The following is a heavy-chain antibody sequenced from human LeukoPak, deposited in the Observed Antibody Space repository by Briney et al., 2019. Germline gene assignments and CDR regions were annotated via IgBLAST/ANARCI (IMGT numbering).Heavy chain of an antibody. Sequence: GGSLRLSCAASGFTFTSYPMSWVRQAPGKGLEWVGCISAGVGSTYYADTVKGRFTISRDNSKNMLYMQSNSLRAEDTAVYYCAKGDPATYYDILTGQDYWGQGTLVTVSS. CDR2: ISAGVGST. J-gene: IGHJ4*02. CDR3: AKGDPATYYDILTGQDY. CDR1: GFTFTSYP. V-gene: IGHV3-23*01. D-gene: IGHD3-9*01.